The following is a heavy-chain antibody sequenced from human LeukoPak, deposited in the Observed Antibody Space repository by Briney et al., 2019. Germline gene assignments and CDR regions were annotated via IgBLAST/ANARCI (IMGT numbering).Heavy chain of an antibody. CDR2: INTYIGNT. J-gene: IGHJ4*02. D-gene: IGHD3-22*01. CDR1: GYTFTSHG. V-gene: IGHV1-18*01. CDR3: ARAGDYYDSSGQIDY. Sequence: ASVKVSCKASGYTFTSHGISWVRQAPGQGLEWMGWINTYIGNTNYAQKFQGRVTVTTDTSTSTAYMELRSLRSDDTAVYYCARAGDYYDSSGQIDYWGQGTLVTVSS.